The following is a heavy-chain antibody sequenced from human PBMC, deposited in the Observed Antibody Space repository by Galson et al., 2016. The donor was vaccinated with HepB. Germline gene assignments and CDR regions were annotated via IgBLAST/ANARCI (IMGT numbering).Heavy chain of an antibody. J-gene: IGHJ4*02. CDR2: IKQDGSEK. V-gene: IGHV3-7*01. CDR1: GFTSGSYW. Sequence: SLRLSCAASGFTSGSYWMSWIRQAPGSGLEWVANIKQDGSEKGYVDSVEGRFTISRDNAKNSLYLQMNSLRVEDTGVYYCTREGHGGFDYWGQGTLVIVSS. CDR3: TREGHGGFDY. D-gene: IGHD3-16*01.